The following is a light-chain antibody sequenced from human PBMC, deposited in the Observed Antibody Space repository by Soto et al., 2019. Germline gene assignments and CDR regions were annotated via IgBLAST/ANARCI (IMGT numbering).Light chain of an antibody. CDR3: QQSNIFPCT. CDR1: QAVSTW. Sequence: DIQMTQSPSFVSAPVGDRVTIACRASQAVSTWLAWYQQKPGDAPKLLIYAASTLQSGVPSRFSGSGSVTDFTLTIRSLQPEDFPTYYCQQSNIFPCTFGGGAEV. V-gene: IGKV1-12*02. CDR2: AAS. J-gene: IGKJ4*01.